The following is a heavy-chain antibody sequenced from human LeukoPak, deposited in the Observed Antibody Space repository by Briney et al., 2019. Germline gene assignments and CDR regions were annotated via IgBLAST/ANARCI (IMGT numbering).Heavy chain of an antibody. CDR1: GFTFSSYS. CDR3: AREEDYGMDV. J-gene: IGHJ6*02. CDR2: ISSSGSTI. Sequence: GGSLRLSCAASGFTFSSYSMNWVRQAPGKGLEWVSYISSSGSTIYYADSVKGRFTISRDNAKNSLYLQMNSLRAEDTAVYYCAREEDYGMDVWGQGTTVTVSS. V-gene: IGHV3-48*04.